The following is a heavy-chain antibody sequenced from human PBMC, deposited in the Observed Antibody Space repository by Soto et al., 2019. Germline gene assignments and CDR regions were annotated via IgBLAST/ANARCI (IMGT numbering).Heavy chain of an antibody. CDR3: AKDRGYCSGGSCYLFDH. V-gene: IGHV3-23*01. CDR1: EFTFSNYV. D-gene: IGHD2-15*01. Sequence: GGSLRLSCTASEFTFSNYVMTWVRQAPGRGLEWVSSISGSATSTYYTDTVKGRFTISRDNSRNTLYLQMNSLRAEDTAVYYCAKDRGYCSGGSCYLFDHWGQGTQVTVSS. CDR2: ISGSATST. J-gene: IGHJ4*02.